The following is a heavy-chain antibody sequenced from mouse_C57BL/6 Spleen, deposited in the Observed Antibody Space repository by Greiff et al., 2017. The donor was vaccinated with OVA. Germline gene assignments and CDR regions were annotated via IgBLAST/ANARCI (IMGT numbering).Heavy chain of an antibody. V-gene: IGHV1-52*01. Sequence: VQLQQPGAGLVRPGSSVKLSCKASGYTFTSYWMHWVKQRPIQGLEWIGNIDPSDSENHYNQKFKDKATLTVDKSSSTAYMQLSSLTSEDSAVYYCARDYYGSSPFAYWGQGTLVTVSA. CDR3: ARDYYGSSPFAY. J-gene: IGHJ3*01. D-gene: IGHD1-1*01. CDR2: IDPSDSEN. CDR1: GYTFTSYW.